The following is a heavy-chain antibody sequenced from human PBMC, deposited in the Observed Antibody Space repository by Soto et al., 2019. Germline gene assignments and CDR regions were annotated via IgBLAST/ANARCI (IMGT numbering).Heavy chain of an antibody. D-gene: IGHD4-17*01. V-gene: IGHV1-69*02. J-gene: IGHJ6*04. CDR3: ARGGPTTVTTLYYYGMDI. Sequence: QVQLVQSGAEVKKPGSSVKVSCKASGGTFSSYTISWVRQAPGQGLEWMGRIIPILGIANYAQKFQGRVTITADKCTRTANMELRSMRSEDTAVYYWARGGPTTVTTLYYYGMDIWGKG. CDR1: GGTFSSYT. CDR2: IIPILGIA.